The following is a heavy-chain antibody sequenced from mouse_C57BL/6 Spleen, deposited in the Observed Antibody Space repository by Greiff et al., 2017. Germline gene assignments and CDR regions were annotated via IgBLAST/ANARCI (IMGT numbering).Heavy chain of an antibody. D-gene: IGHD2-5*01. J-gene: IGHJ2*01. CDR2: INYDGSST. V-gene: IGHV5-16*01. CDR1: GFTFSDYY. CDR3: ARAYSNSYYFDY. Sequence: EVQRVESEGGLVQPGSSMKLSCTASGFTFSDYYMAWVRQVPEKGLEWVANINYDGSSTYYLDSLKSRFIISRDNAKNILYLQMSSLKSEDTATYYCARAYSNSYYFDYWGQGTTLTVSS.